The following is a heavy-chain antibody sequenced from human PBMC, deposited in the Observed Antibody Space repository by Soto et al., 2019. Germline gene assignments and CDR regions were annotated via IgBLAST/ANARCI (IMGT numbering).Heavy chain of an antibody. J-gene: IGHJ4*02. CDR1: GGPISSYY. CDR3: ARGSCGWPPRLDY. Sequence: QVQLQESGPGLVKPSETLSLNCTVSGGPISSYYWSWIRQSPGKGLEWIGYIYYSGSTNYNPSLKSRVTISVDTFKNQSSLELRSVTAADTAVYYCARGSCGWPPRLDYWGQGTLVAVSS. D-gene: IGHD6-19*01. V-gene: IGHV4-59*01. CDR2: IYYSGST.